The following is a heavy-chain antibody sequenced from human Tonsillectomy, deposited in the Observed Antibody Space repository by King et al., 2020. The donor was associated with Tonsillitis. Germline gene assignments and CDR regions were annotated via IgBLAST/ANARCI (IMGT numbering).Heavy chain of an antibody. V-gene: IGHV4-59*01. D-gene: IGHD1-1*01. J-gene: IGHJ4*02. CDR3: AREDNYYFDY. Sequence: VQLQESGPGLVKPSETLSLTCTVSGGSISSYYGSGIRQPPGKGLEGVGYIYYSGSTHYNPSLKSRVTISGDTSKNQVSLKLSSVTAADTAVYYCAREDNYYFDYWGQGTLVTVSS. CDR2: IYYSGST. CDR1: GGSISSYY.